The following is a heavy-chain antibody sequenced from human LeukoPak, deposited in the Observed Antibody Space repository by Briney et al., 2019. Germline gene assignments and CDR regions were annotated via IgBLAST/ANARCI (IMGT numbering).Heavy chain of an antibody. V-gene: IGHV3-23*01. CDR1: GFAFSNQA. J-gene: IGHJ4*02. D-gene: IGHD6-19*01. CDR3: AKDARRTSGWYFFDY. CDR2: ISDSGSIT. Sequence: PGGSLRLSCAASGFAFSNQAMGWVRQAPGKGLEWVSVISDSGSITYYADSVKGRFTISRDNSKNTLFLQMSSLRAEDTAVYYCAKDARRTSGWYFFDYWGQGTLVTVSS.